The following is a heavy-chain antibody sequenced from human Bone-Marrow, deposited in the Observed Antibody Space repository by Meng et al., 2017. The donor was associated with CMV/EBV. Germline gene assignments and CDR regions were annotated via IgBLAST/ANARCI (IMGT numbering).Heavy chain of an antibody. CDR2: INPNSGGT. V-gene: IGHV1-2*02. J-gene: IGHJ6*02. CDR1: GYTFTGYY. D-gene: IGHD6-13*01. Sequence: ASVKVSCKASGYTFTGYYMHWVRQAPGQGLEWMGWINPNSGGTKYAQKFQGRVTLTRDASISTAYMELSRLRSEDTAVYYCARDDRGYSSITAGYYYGMDVWGQGTTVTVSS. CDR3: ARDDRGYSSITAGYYYGMDV.